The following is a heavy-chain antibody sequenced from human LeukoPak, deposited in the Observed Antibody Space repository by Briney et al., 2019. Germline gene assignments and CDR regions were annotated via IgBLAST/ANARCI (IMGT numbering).Heavy chain of an antibody. CDR2: ISYDANIGSNK. Sequence: GGSLRLSCAASGFTFDDYTMHWVRQAPGKGLEWVALISYDANIGSNKYYADSVKGRFTISRDNSKNTLYLQMNSLRAEDTAVYYCARDGGYDFWSGYYQDYWGQGTLVTVSS. V-gene: IGHV3-30-3*01. CDR1: GFTFDDYT. D-gene: IGHD3-3*01. CDR3: ARDGGYDFWSGYYQDY. J-gene: IGHJ4*02.